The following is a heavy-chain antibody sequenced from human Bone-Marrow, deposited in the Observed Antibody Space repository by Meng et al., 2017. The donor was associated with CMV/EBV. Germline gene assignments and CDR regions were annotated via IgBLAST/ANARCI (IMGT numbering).Heavy chain of an antibody. Sequence: SVKVSCKASGYTFTSYGISWVRQAPGQGLEWMGGIIHILGIANYAQKFQGRVTITADKSTSTAYMELSSLRSEDTAVYYCARDREGYDYWGQGTLVTVSS. J-gene: IGHJ4*02. V-gene: IGHV1-69*10. CDR3: ARDREGYDY. CDR1: GYTFTSYG. D-gene: IGHD1-26*01. CDR2: IIHILGIA.